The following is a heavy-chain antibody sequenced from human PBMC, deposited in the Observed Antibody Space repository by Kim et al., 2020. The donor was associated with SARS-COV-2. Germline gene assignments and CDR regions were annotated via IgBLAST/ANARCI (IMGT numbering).Heavy chain of an antibody. D-gene: IGHD1-26*01. J-gene: IGHJ4*02. CDR2: VKSKTDGGTI. Sequence: GGSLRLSCAASGFTFNNAWMSWVRQAPGKGLEWVGRVKSKTDGGTIDYAAPGKGRFTISREDSKNTVYLQMNSLKTEDTAVYYCSTGTSVGGWGQGTLVTVSS. V-gene: IGHV3-15*01. CDR1: GFTFNNAW. CDR3: STGTSVGG.